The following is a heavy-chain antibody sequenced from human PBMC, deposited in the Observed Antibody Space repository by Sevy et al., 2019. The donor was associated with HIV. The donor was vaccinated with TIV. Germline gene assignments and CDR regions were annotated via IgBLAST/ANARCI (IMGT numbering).Heavy chain of an antibody. J-gene: IGHJ5*02. Sequence: ASAKVSCKASGYTFTSFGISWVRQAPGQGLEWVGWISVYNGKINYAQTFQGRVTMTTDTSTRTAYMELKSLRSDDTAVYYCARRGAFDFDTSGFLSPWGQGTLVTVSS. V-gene: IGHV1-18*01. D-gene: IGHD3-22*01. CDR2: ISVYNGKI. CDR3: ARRGAFDFDTSGFLSP. CDR1: GYTFTSFG.